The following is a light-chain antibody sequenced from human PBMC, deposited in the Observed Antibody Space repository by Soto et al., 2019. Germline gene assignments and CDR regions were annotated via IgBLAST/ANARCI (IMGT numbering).Light chain of an antibody. CDR3: QQYGNSAIT. V-gene: IGKV3-20*01. CDR2: GVS. J-gene: IGKJ5*01. CDR1: QSVTSNF. Sequence: EIVLTQSPVTLSLSHGDRATLSCRASQSVTSNFLVWYQQKPGRAPRLLMYGVSIRAPGIPDRFTGSGSGTDFTLTINRLEPEDFAVYYCQQYGNSAITFGQGTRLEIK.